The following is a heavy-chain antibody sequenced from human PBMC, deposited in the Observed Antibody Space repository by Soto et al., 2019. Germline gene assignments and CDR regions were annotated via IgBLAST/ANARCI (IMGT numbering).Heavy chain of an antibody. J-gene: IGHJ4*02. CDR2: IWYDGSNK. V-gene: IGHV3-33*01. CDR1: GFTFSSYG. D-gene: IGHD6-19*01. Sequence: PGGSLRLSCAASGFTFSSYGMHWVRQAPGKGLEWVAVIWYDGSNKYYADSVKGRFTISRDNSKNTLYLQMNSLRAEDTAVYYCARDLGSGWYRGTLDYWGQGTLVTVSS. CDR3: ARDLGSGWYRGTLDY.